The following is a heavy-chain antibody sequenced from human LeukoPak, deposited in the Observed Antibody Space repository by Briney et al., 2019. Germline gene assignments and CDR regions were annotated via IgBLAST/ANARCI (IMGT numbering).Heavy chain of an antibody. Sequence: GGSLKLSCAASGFTFSSQTMNWVRQAPGKGLEWVSSISSSSSYIYYADSVKGRFTISRDNAKNSLYLQMNSLRAEDTAVYYCARGQSSPGSSSWYVGNWFDPWGQGTLVTVSP. V-gene: IGHV3-21*01. J-gene: IGHJ5*02. CDR3: ARGQSSPGSSSWYVGNWFDP. CDR1: GFTFSSQT. CDR2: ISSSSSYI. D-gene: IGHD6-13*01.